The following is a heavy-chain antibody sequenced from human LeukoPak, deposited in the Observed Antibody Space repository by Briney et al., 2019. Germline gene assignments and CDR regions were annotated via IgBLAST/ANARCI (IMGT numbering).Heavy chain of an antibody. J-gene: IGHJ5*02. CDR2: INHSGST. CDR1: GGSFSGYY. D-gene: IGHD4-17*01. Sequence: SETLSLTCAVYGGSFSGYYWSWIRQPPGKGLEWIGEINHSGSTNYNPSLKSRVTISVDTSKNQFSLKLSSVTAADTAVYYCASSFGVTTYHNWFDPWGQGTLATVSS. CDR3: ASSFGVTTYHNWFDP. V-gene: IGHV4-34*01.